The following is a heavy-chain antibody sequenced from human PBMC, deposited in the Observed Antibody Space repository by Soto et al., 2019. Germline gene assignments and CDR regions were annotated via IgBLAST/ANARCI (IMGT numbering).Heavy chain of an antibody. Sequence: QVQLQESGPGLVKPSQTLSLTCTVSGGSISSGGYYWSWIRQHPGKGLEWIGYIYYSGSTYYNPSLKSRVTVSVDASKHQFSVKLSSVTAADTAVYYWARGPRSSSASFDYWGQGTLVTVSS. V-gene: IGHV4-31*03. CDR3: ARGPRSSSASFDY. J-gene: IGHJ4*02. CDR1: GGSISSGGYY. CDR2: IYYSGST. D-gene: IGHD6-13*01.